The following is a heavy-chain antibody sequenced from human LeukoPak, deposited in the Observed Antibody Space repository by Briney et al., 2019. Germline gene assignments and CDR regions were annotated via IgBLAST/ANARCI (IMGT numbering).Heavy chain of an antibody. D-gene: IGHD2-21*01. CDR2: ISAFNGNT. CDR3: ARMVCGGYSFDY. Sequence: GASVKVSCKASGYTLTSYSLSWVRQAPGQGLEWMGWISAFNGNTNYAQKFQGRVTMTTDTSTSTAYMELRSLTSDDTAVYYCARMVCGGYSFDYWGQGTLVTVSS. CDR1: GYTLTSYS. V-gene: IGHV1-18*01. J-gene: IGHJ4*02.